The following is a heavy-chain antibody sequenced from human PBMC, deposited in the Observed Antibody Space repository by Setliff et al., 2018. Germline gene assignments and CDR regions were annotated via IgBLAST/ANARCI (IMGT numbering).Heavy chain of an antibody. V-gene: IGHV3-72*01. CDR2: SRNKNQGYSK. CDR3: ARAPVGDRNGLFDS. J-gene: IGHJ4*02. D-gene: IGHD6-19*01. CDR1: GFIFSEHH. Sequence: GSLRLSCALSGFIFSEHHIDWVRQSPGKGLEWVGRSRNKNQGYSKVYAASVKGRFTISRDASENSVYLQMGSLRTEDTAVYYCARAPVGDRNGLFDSWGQGTLVTVSS.